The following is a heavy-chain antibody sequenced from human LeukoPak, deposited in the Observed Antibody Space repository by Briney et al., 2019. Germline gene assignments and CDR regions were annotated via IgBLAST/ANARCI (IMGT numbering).Heavy chain of an antibody. CDR3: ARVGVRTLDY. J-gene: IGHJ4*02. Sequence: GGSLRLSXAASGFTFSSYSMNWVRQAPGEGLEWVSSISSSSSYIYYADSVKGRFTISRDNAKNSLYLQMNSLRAEDTAVYYCARVGVRTLDYWGQGTLVTVSS. CDR2: ISSSSSYI. CDR1: GFTFSSYS. D-gene: IGHD2-8*01. V-gene: IGHV3-21*01.